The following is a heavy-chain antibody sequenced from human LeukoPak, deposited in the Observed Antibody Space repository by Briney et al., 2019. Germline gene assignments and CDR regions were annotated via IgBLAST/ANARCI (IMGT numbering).Heavy chain of an antibody. J-gene: IGHJ4*02. Sequence: GGSLRLSCSASGFTFSSYAMHWVRQAPGKGPEYVSAISSNGGSTYYADSVKGRFTISRDNSKNTLYLQMSSLRAEDTAVYYCVGEKENTYYYGSGSRDYWGQGTLVTVSS. D-gene: IGHD3-10*01. CDR2: ISSNGGST. CDR3: VGEKENTYYYGSGSRDY. V-gene: IGHV3-64D*06. CDR1: GFTFSSYA.